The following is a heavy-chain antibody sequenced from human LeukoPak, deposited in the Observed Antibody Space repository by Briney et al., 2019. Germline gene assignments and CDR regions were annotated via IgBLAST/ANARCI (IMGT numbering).Heavy chain of an antibody. CDR1: GFTFSSYA. D-gene: IGHD2-8*02. CDR2: ISGSGGST. Sequence: PGGSLRLSCAASGFTFSSYAMSWVRQAPVKGLEWVSAISGSGGSTYYADSVKGRFTISRDNSKNTLYLQMNSLRAEDTALYYCAKGLSDPNLVLDSWGQGTLVTVSS. CDR3: AKGLSDPNLVLDS. V-gene: IGHV3-23*01. J-gene: IGHJ4*02.